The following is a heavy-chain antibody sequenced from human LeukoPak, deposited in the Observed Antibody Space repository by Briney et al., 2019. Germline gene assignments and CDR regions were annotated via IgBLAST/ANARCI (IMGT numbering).Heavy chain of an antibody. Sequence: GGTLRLSCAASGFTFSSYGMSWVRQAPGKGLEWVSAISGSGGSTYYADSVKGRFTISRDNSKNTLYLQMNSLRAEDTAVYYCAKDLSSHPIVVVITGDAFDIWGQGTMVTVSS. J-gene: IGHJ3*02. V-gene: IGHV3-23*01. CDR3: AKDLSSHPIVVVITGDAFDI. CDR1: GFTFSSYG. CDR2: ISGSGGST. D-gene: IGHD3-22*01.